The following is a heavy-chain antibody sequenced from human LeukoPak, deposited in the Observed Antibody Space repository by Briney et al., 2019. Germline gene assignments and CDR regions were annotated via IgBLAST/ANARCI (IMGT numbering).Heavy chain of an antibody. CDR1: GFTFSDYY. Sequence: GGSLRLSCAASGFTFSDYYMSWIRQAPGKGLEWVSYISSSSSYTNYADSVKGRFTISRDNAKNSLYLQMNSLRAEDTAVYYCARDYGSGSYLENRFDPWGQGTLVTVSS. CDR3: ARDYGSGSYLENRFDP. V-gene: IGHV3-11*06. J-gene: IGHJ5*02. D-gene: IGHD3-10*01. CDR2: ISSSSSYT.